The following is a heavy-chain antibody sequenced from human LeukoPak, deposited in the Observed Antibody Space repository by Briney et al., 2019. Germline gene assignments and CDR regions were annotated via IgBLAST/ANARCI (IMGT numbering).Heavy chain of an antibody. CDR2: INHSGST. CDR1: GGSFSGYY. Sequence: SETLSLTCAVYGGSFSGYYWSWIRQPPGKGLEWIGEINHSGSTNYNPSLKSRVTISVDTSKNQFSLKLSSVTAADTAVYYCARGLRIAVADSFRWGRQKHYFDYWGQGTLVTVSS. J-gene: IGHJ4*02. V-gene: IGHV4-34*01. CDR3: ARGLRIAVADSFRWGRQKHYFDY. D-gene: IGHD6-19*01.